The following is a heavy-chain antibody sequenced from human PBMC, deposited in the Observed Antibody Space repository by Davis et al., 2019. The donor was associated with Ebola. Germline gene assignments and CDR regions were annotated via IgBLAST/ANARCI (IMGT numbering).Heavy chain of an antibody. CDR2: IIPIFGTA. D-gene: IGHD2/OR15-2a*01. J-gene: IGHJ4*02. CDR1: GGTFSSYA. CDR3: ATVKPYYSSEFDY. V-gene: IGHV1-69*06. Sequence: AASVKVSCKASGGTFSSYAISWVRQAPGQGLEWMGGIIPIFGTANYAQKFQGRVTITADKSTSTAYMELSSLRSEDTAVYYCATVKPYYSSEFDYWGQGTLVTVSS.